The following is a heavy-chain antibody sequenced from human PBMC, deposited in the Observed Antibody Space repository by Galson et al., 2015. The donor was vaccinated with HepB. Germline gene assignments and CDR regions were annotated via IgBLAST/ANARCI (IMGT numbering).Heavy chain of an antibody. D-gene: IGHD3-3*01. CDR2: MNPNSGNT. J-gene: IGHJ6*03. CDR1: GYTFTSYD. CDR3: ARGWNDFWSGYYYYYYYYMDV. Sequence: SVKVSCKASGYTFTSYDINWVRQASGQGLEWMGWMNPNSGNTGYAQKFQGRVTMTRNTSISTAYMELSSLRSEDTAVYYCARGWNDFWSGYYYYYYYYMDVWGKGTTVTVSS. V-gene: IGHV1-8*01.